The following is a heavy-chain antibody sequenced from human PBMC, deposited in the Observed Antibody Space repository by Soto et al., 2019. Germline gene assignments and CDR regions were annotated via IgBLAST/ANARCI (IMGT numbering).Heavy chain of an antibody. Sequence: SETLSLTCTVSGGSISSYYWSWIRQPPGKGLEWIGYIYYSGSTNYNPSLKSRVTISVDTSKNQFSLKLSSVTAADTAVYYCARVDYGDYLYYFDYWGQGTLVTVSS. CDR3: ARVDYGDYLYYFDY. J-gene: IGHJ4*02. CDR2: IYYSGST. D-gene: IGHD4-17*01. CDR1: GGSISSYY. V-gene: IGHV4-59*01.